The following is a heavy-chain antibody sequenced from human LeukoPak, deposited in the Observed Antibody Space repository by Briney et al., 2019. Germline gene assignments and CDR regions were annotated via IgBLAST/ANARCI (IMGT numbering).Heavy chain of an antibody. J-gene: IGHJ6*03. D-gene: IGHD5-18*01. CDR1: GYTFTSYD. CDR2: MNPNSGNT. CDR3: ARRGYSYGYDYYYYYMDV. Sequence: GASVKVSCKASGYTFTSYDINWVRQATGQGLEWMGWMNPNSGNTGYAQKFQGRVTITRNTSISTAYMELSSLRSEDTAVYYCARRGYSYGYDYYYYYMDVWGKGTTVTVS. V-gene: IGHV1-8*03.